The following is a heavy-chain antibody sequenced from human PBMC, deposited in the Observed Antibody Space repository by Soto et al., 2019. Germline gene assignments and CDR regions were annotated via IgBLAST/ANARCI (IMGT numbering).Heavy chain of an antibody. CDR1: GFTFTSSA. CDR2: IVVGSGNT. Sequence: QMQLVQSGPEVKKPGTSVKVSCKASGFTFTSSAMQWVRQAHGQRLEWIGWIVVGSGNTNYAQKVQDIVSIHRDMSTRTAYMELSSLRSVDKAVYYCAAGVTYDGNLDIWGQGTMVTVSS. V-gene: IGHV1-58*02. J-gene: IGHJ3*02. CDR3: AAGVTYDGNLDI. D-gene: IGHD5-12*01.